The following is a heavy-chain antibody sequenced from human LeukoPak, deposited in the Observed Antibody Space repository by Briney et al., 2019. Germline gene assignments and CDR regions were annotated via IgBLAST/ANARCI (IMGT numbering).Heavy chain of an antibody. CDR1: GFTFSSFE. Sequence: GGSLRLSCAASGFTFSSFEMNWVRQAPGKGLEWISYISSSGDTIYYADSVKGRFTISRDNAKNTLYLQMNSLRAEDTAVYYCATSGSYYYWGQGTLVTVSS. CDR2: ISSSGDTI. D-gene: IGHD1-26*01. CDR3: ATSGSYYY. J-gene: IGHJ4*02. V-gene: IGHV3-48*03.